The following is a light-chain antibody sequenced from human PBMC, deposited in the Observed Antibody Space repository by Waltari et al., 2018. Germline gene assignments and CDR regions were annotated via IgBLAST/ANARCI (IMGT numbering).Light chain of an antibody. Sequence: QSVLTQPPSASGHPGQSIIISCSSTSNTVNWVHQVPGAAPKLLIFSDDQRPSGVPARFSGSRSGTSASLAISGLHSEDEADYYCATWDNSLEGWLFGGGTKVTV. CDR2: SDD. CDR3: ATWDNSLEGWL. J-gene: IGLJ2*01. CDR1: SNT. V-gene: IGLV1-44*01.